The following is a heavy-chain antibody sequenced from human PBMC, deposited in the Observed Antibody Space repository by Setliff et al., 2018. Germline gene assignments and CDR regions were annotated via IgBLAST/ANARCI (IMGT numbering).Heavy chain of an antibody. V-gene: IGHV4-61*09. CDR2: FYTGGSP. CDR3: ARVPSGNYQYYLDY. CDR1: GGSITSGSYA. Sequence: PSETLSLTCTVSGGSITSGSYAWSWIRQPAGQGLEWIGHFYTGGSPNYNPSLKSRVTISVDTSKNQFSLNLSSVTAADTAVYYCARVPSGNYQYYLDYWGQGTLVTVSS. D-gene: IGHD1-26*01. J-gene: IGHJ4*02.